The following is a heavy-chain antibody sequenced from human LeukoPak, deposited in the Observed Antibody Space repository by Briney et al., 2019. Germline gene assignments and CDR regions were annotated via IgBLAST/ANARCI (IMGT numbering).Heavy chain of an antibody. Sequence: GGSLRLSCAASGFTFSSYAMHWVRQAPGKGLEWVAVISYDGSNKYYTDSVKGRFTISRDSAKSTLYLQMNSLRVEDTAVYYCAIASAVTGKRNSFDIWGRGTMVAVSS. CDR3: AIASAVTGKRNSFDI. J-gene: IGHJ3*02. D-gene: IGHD6-19*01. CDR2: ISYDGSNK. CDR1: GFTFSSYA. V-gene: IGHV3-30-3*01.